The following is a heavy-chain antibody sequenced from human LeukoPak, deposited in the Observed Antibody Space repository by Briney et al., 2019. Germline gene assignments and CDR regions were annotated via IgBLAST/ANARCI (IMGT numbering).Heavy chain of an antibody. J-gene: IGHJ6*04. Sequence: SGTLSLTCIVSGGSISSTTYYCGWIRKSPGKGLEWIGSVYYSGTTYYNPSLKGRVIISVDTSKNQVSLKVSSVTAADTAVYFCARHSAMTSVVLDVWGKGTTVTVSS. CDR1: GGSISSTTYY. V-gene: IGHV4-39*01. CDR3: ARHSAMTSVVLDV. CDR2: VYYSGTT. D-gene: IGHD4-23*01.